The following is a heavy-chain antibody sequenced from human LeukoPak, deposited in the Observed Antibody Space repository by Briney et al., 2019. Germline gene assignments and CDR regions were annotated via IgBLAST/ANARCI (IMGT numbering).Heavy chain of an antibody. J-gene: IGHJ4*02. D-gene: IGHD1-1*01. Sequence: PGGSLRLSCAASGFTFSSYWMHWVRQAPGRGLVWVSRINSDGSSTSYADSVKGRFTISRDNAKNTLYLQMNSLRAEDAAVYYCARDLLNWNRDYWGQGTLVTVSS. CDR2: INSDGSST. CDR3: ARDLLNWNRDY. V-gene: IGHV3-74*01. CDR1: GFTFSSYW.